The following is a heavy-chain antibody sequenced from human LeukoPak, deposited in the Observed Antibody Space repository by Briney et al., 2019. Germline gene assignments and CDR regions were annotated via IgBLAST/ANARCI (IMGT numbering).Heavy chain of an antibody. CDR1: GYNFGTSW. D-gene: IGHD7-27*01. J-gene: IGHJ4*02. Sequence: GESLKISCKGSGYNFGTSWIGWVRQMPGKGLEWMGIIYPGDSDTRYSPSFQGQVTISADKSINTAYLQWSSLKASDTAMYYCARLTGDGVGHEFDHWGQGTLVTVSS. CDR3: ARLTGDGVGHEFDH. CDR2: IYPGDSDT. V-gene: IGHV5-51*01.